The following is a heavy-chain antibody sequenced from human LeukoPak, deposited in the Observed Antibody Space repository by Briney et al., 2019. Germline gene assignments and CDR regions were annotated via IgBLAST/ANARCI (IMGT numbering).Heavy chain of an antibody. CDR3: ARGPDHRLPFDYYDSSGHDAFDI. D-gene: IGHD3-22*01. CDR2: ISAYNGNT. J-gene: IGHJ3*02. CDR1: GYTFTSYG. Sequence: ASVKVSCKASGYTFTSYGISWVRQAPGQGLEWMGWISAYNGNTNYAQKLQGSVTMTTDTSTSTAYMELRSLRSDDTAVYYCARGPDHRLPFDYYDSSGHDAFDIWGQGTMVTVSS. V-gene: IGHV1-18*01.